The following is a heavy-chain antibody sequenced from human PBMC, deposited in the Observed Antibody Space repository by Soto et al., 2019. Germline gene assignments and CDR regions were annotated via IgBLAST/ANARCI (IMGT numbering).Heavy chain of an antibody. D-gene: IGHD1-26*01. J-gene: IGHJ4*02. CDR1: GYSFTSHW. CDR3: ARYSGSFWHYFDY. CDR2: IYPGDSDT. V-gene: IGHV5-51*01. Sequence: GESLKISCQVSGYSFTSHWIGWVRQIPGKGLEWMGTIYPGDSDTKYSPSFRGQVTISVDKSLSTAYLQWSSMKASDTAIYYCARYSGSFWHYFDYWGQGTLVTVPQ.